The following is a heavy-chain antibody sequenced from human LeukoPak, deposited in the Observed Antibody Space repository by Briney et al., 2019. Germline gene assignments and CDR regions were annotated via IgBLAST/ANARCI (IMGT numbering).Heavy chain of an antibody. CDR3: ARVLAEDISLRAGSYYFDY. CDR1: GGSISSGGYY. J-gene: IGHJ4*02. CDR2: IYHSGST. Sequence: PSETLSLTCTVSGGSISSGGYYWSWIREPPGKGLEWIGYIYHSGSTYYNPSLKSRVTISVDRSKNQFSLKLSSVTAADTAVYYCARVLAEDISLRAGSYYFDYWGQGTLVTVSS. V-gene: IGHV4-30-2*01. D-gene: IGHD2-15*01.